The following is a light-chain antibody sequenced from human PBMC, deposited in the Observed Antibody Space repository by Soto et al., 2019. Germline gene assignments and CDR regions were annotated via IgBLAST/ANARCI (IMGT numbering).Light chain of an antibody. Sequence: EIVLTQSPATLSLSPGERATLSCRASQSVRSYLAWYQQNPGQAPRLLIYDASNRATRIPARFSGSGSGTDFTLTISSLEPEDFAVYYCQQRSNLLPAMTFGQGTKVEIK. V-gene: IGKV3-11*01. CDR3: QQRSNLLPAMT. CDR1: QSVRSY. J-gene: IGKJ1*01. CDR2: DAS.